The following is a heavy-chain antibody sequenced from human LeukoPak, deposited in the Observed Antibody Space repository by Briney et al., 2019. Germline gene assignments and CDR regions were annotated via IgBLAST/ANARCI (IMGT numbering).Heavy chain of an antibody. Sequence: PGGSLRLSCAASGFSFSSYWMTWVRQAPGKGLEWVAIIKEDGREEYYVDSVKGRFTISRDNAKNSLYLQMNSLRVEDTAVYYCARDQSRRSDYWGQGTLVTVSS. CDR2: IKEDGREE. CDR3: ARDQSRRSDY. V-gene: IGHV3-7*03. J-gene: IGHJ4*02. CDR1: GFSFSSYW.